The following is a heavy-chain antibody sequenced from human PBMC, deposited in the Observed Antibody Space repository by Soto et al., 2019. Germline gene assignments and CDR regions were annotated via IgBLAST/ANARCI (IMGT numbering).Heavy chain of an antibody. Sequence: ESGPTLVNPTQTLTLTCTFSAFSLSTGGVGVGWIRQPPGKALEWLALIYWDDDKRYSPSLKSRLTITKDTSKNQVVLTMTNMDPVDTATYYCAHRQAQGIGLAGTFDSWGQGSLVTVSS. D-gene: IGHD6-19*01. CDR1: AFSLSTGGVG. CDR3: AHRQAQGIGLAGTFDS. CDR2: IYWDDDK. J-gene: IGHJ4*02. V-gene: IGHV2-5*02.